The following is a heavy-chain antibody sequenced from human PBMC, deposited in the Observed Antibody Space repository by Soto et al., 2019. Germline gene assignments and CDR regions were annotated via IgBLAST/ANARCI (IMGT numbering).Heavy chain of an antibody. V-gene: IGHV4-30-4*01. CDR3: ATLVGAQNWFDP. CDR1: GGSITSDYAC. J-gene: IGHJ5*02. D-gene: IGHD1-26*01. CDR2: IFDSGTT. Sequence: TSETLSLTYTVSGGSITSDYACWSWIRQPPGEGLEWIGHIFDSGTTYTNPSLRSQVAISVDTSKNQFSLKLSSVTAADTAVYYCATLVGAQNWFDPWGQGTLVTV.